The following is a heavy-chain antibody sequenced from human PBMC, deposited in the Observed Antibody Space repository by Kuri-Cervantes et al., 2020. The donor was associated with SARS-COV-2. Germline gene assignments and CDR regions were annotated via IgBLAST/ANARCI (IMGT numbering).Heavy chain of an antibody. V-gene: IGHV1-69*13. D-gene: IGHD1-14*01. Sequence: SVKVSCKASGGTFSSYAISWVRQAPGQGLEWMGRIIPIFGTADYAQKFQGRVTITADESTSTAYMELSSLRSEDTAVYYCASPAGTHPQYAFDIWGQGTMVAVSS. CDR3: ASPAGTHPQYAFDI. CDR1: GGTFSSYA. J-gene: IGHJ3*02. CDR2: IIPIFGTA.